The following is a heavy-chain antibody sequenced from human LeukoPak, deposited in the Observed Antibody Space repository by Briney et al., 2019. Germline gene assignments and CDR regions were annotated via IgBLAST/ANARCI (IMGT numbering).Heavy chain of an antibody. V-gene: IGHV3-7*01. D-gene: IGHD1-14*01. CDR2: IKEDGSEQ. CDR3: ARDSFETDIDY. J-gene: IGHJ4*02. CDR1: GFSFSRYW. Sequence: GGSLRLSCIASGFSFSRYWMSWVRQAPGKGLEWVANIKEDGSEQYYADSLKGRFTISRDNVKNSLYLHINSLRAEDTAVYYCARDSFETDIDYWGQGTLVTVSS.